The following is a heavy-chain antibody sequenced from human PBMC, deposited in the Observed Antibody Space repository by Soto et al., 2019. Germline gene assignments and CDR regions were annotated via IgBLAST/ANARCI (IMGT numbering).Heavy chain of an antibody. J-gene: IGHJ2*01. D-gene: IGHD2-2*01. CDR1: GGSVTSSAYY. Sequence: HLQLQESGPRLVKPSETLSLTCAVSGGSVTSSAYYWGWIRQPPEKGLEWIGSISSVGSTYYSPSLQSRIPISVATSKNQFSLELTSVTAADTAVYYCARQICSSSSCRDWYFDLWGRGTLVTVSS. CDR3: ARQICSSSSCRDWYFDL. CDR2: ISSVGST. V-gene: IGHV4-39*01.